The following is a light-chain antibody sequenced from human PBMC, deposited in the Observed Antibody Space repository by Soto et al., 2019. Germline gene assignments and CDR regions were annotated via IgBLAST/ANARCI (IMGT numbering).Light chain of an antibody. CDR1: QSISSN. CDR3: RQYNNCRPAYT. CDR2: GAS. J-gene: IGKJ2*01. Sequence: EIVMTQSPATLSVSPGERATLSCRASQSISSNLAWYQQKPGQAPRLLIYGASTRATGIPARFSGSGSGTEVTTPISSRQPEDFSVDYCRQYNNCRPAYTFGQGTKLEIK. V-gene: IGKV3-15*01.